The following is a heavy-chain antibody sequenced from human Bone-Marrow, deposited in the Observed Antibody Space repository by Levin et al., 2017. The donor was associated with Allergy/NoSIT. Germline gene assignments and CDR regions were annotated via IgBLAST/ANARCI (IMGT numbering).Heavy chain of an antibody. V-gene: IGHV4-4*02. D-gene: IGHD2/OR15-2a*01. CDR3: ARRDRYSSPNYYNSFEY. Sequence: PSETLSLTCAVSGGSISNNYWWSWVRQPPGKGLEWIGEIYHSGTTNYNPSLKSRVTMSVDKSENQFSLKVNSVTAADTAVYYCARRDRYSSPNYYNSFEYWGQGILVTVSS. CDR2: IYHSGTT. J-gene: IGHJ4*02. CDR1: GGSISNNYW.